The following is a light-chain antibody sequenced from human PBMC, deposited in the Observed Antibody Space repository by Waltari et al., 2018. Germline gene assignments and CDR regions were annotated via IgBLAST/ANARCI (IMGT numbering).Light chain of an antibody. CDR1: SSNIGPGYA. Sequence: QSVLTQPPSLSGAPGQRVTISCTGSSSNIGPGYAVHWYQQFPETAPKLLIFGNNKRPAGVPDRFSGSKSGTAASLAITGLQAEDEAEYYCQSYDDSLGGSVIFGGGTKLTVL. V-gene: IGLV1-40*01. CDR2: GNN. CDR3: QSYDDSLGGSVI. J-gene: IGLJ2*01.